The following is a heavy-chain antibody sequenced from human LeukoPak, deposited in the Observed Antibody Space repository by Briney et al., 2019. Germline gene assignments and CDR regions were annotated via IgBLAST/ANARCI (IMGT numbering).Heavy chain of an antibody. CDR1: GFTFSNYA. D-gene: IGHD3-10*01. Sequence: PGGSLRVSCAASGFTFSNYALSWVRQARGKGLEWVSTISDTSSQTYYADSVTGRFTISRDNSMNTLYLQMNSLRAEDTAKYFCAKVPYPDYGSWRPPFMDVWGQGTTVAVSS. CDR2: ISDTSSQT. V-gene: IGHV3-23*01. J-gene: IGHJ6*02. CDR3: AKVPYPDYGSWRPPFMDV.